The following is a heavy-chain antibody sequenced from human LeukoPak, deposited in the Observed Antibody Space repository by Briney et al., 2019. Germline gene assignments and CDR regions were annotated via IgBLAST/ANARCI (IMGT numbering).Heavy chain of an antibody. D-gene: IGHD2-2*01. CDR3: AKDLGYCSSFSCPFDY. CDR2: ISGSGGST. V-gene: IGHV3-23*01. Sequence: GGSLRLSCAVSGFSFSSYTMSWVRQAPGKGLEWVSAISGSGGSTYYADCVKGRFTISRDNSKNTLFLQRNSLRAEDTAVYYCAKDLGYCSSFSCPFDYWGQGTLVTVSS. CDR1: GFSFSSYT. J-gene: IGHJ4*02.